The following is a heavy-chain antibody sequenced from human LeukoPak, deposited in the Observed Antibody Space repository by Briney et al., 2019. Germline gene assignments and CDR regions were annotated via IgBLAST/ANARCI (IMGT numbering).Heavy chain of an antibody. V-gene: IGHV3-15*01. CDR3: TAGTGRSDFDY. CDR1: GFTFSNAW. CDR2: IKRKGDDGTI. D-gene: IGHD3/OR15-3a*01. J-gene: IGHJ4*02. Sequence: GGSLRLSCAASGFTFSNAWMSWVRQAPGKGLEWVGRIKRKGDDGTIDYSAPVKGRLTISRDDSKNTLYLQMNSLKSEDTAVYYCTAGTGRSDFDYWGQGTLVTVSS.